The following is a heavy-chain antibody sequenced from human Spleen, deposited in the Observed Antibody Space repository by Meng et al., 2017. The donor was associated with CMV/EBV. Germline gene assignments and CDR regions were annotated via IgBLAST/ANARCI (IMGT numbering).Heavy chain of an antibody. Sequence: SGYIFSDYYIHWVRQAHGQGLEWMGWISPKYGETYYAHKFQDRVTMTRDTSITTTYMELGRLTSDDTAVYYCARGSPMVRGVSTYFDYWGQGALVTVSS. V-gene: IGHV1-2*07. CDR1: GYIFSDYY. CDR2: ISPKYGET. J-gene: IGHJ4*02. D-gene: IGHD3-10*01. CDR3: ARGSPMVRGVSTYFDY.